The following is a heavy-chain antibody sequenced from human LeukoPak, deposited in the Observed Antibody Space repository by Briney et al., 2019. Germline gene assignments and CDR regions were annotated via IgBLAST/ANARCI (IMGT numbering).Heavy chain of an antibody. CDR3: ASRWVGARNWKAGA. CDR1: GYSISSGYY. Sequence: SETLSLTCTVSGYSISSGYYWGWIRPPPGKGLEWIGSIYHSGRTYYNPSLKSRVTISVDTSKNQFSLKLSSVTAADTAVYYCASRWVGARNWKAGAWGQGTMVTVSS. V-gene: IGHV4-38-2*02. J-gene: IGHJ3*01. CDR2: IYHSGRT. D-gene: IGHD1-26*01.